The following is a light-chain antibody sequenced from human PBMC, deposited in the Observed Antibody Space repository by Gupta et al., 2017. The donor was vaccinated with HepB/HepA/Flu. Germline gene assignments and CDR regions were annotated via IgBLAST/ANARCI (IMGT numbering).Light chain of an antibody. CDR1: QSVSSSY. J-gene: IGKJ1*01. Sequence: EIVLTQSPGTLSLSPGERPTLSCRARQSVSSSYLAWYQQKPGQAPRLLIYGASSRATGIPDRFSGSGSGTDFTLAISRLEPEDFAVYYCQQDGSSPKTFGQGTKVEIK. CDR3: QQDGSSPKT. CDR2: GAS. V-gene: IGKV3-20*01.